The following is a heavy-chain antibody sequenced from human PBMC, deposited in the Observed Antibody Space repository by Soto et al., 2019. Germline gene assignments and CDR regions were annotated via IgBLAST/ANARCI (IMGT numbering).Heavy chain of an antibody. CDR1: GFTFDDYA. J-gene: IGHJ6*02. CDR3: AKDIAGRGSLYYFYGMDV. D-gene: IGHD2-21*01. CDR2: ISWNSGSI. Sequence: EVQLVESGGGLVQPARSLRLSCTASGFTFDDYAMHWVRQAPGKGLEWVSGISWNSGSIGYADSVKARFTISRDNAKNSLYLQMNSLRAEDTALYYCAKDIAGRGSLYYFYGMDVWGQGTTVTVSS. V-gene: IGHV3-9*01.